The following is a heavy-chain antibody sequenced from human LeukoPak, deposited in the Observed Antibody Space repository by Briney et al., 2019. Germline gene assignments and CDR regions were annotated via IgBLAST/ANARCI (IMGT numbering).Heavy chain of an antibody. V-gene: IGHV3-21*01. CDR2: ISSSSSYI. CDR1: GLTFSSYS. CDR3: ARDRATMVRGVSLFDY. J-gene: IGHJ4*02. Sequence: GGSLRLSCAASGLTFSSYSMNWVRQAPGKGLEWVSSISSSSSYIYYADSVKGRFTISRDNPKNSLYLQMNSLRAEDTAVYYCARDRATMVRGVSLFDYWGQGTLVTVSS. D-gene: IGHD3-10*01.